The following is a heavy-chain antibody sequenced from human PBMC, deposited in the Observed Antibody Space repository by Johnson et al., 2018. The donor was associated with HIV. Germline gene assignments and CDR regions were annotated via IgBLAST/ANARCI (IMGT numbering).Heavy chain of an antibody. J-gene: IGHJ3*01. Sequence: QVQLVESGGGVAQPGRSLRLSCATSGFTFNNSGMHWVRQAPGKGLEWVTMISYDGSHKYYADSVKGRFTISRDNSKNTLYLQINSLRTEDTAVYYCAKDDNWGYVVGAFDFWGLGTMVTVSS. CDR2: ISYDGSHK. V-gene: IGHV3-30*18. CDR1: GFTFNNSG. CDR3: AKDDNWGYVVGAFDF. D-gene: IGHD7-27*01.